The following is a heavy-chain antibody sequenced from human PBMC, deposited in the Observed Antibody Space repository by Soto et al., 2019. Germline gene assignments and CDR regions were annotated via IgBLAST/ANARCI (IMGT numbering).Heavy chain of an antibody. CDR1: GYTFTIYY. V-gene: IGHV1-46*01. CDR2: INPSGGST. Sequence: SVKVSCKASGYTFTIYYMDWVRQAPGQGLEWMGIINPSGGSTSYAQKFQGRVTMTRDTSTSTVYMELSSLRSEDTAVYYCARVDSSGYIIDYWGQGTLVTVSS. J-gene: IGHJ4*02. CDR3: ARVDSSGYIIDY. D-gene: IGHD3-22*01.